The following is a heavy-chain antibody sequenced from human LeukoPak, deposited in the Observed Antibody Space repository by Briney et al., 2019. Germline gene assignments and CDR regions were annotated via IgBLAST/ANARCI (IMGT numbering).Heavy chain of an antibody. J-gene: IGHJ4*02. CDR1: GSTFSDHY. D-gene: IGHD3/OR15-3a*01. CDR3: ARQIWTEDYWDS. Sequence: GGSLRLSCAASGSTFSDHYMSWIRQAPGKGLEWVSDISTNSNTMYYADSVKGRFTISRDNAKDSLYLQMNSLKAEDTAVYFCARQIWTEDYWDSWGQGSLVTVSS. V-gene: IGHV3-11*01. CDR2: ISTNSNTM.